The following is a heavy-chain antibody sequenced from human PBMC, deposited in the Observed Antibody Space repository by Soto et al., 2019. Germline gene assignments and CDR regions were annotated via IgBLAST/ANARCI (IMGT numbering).Heavy chain of an antibody. CDR1: GFTFSSYW. D-gene: IGHD2-15*01. V-gene: IGHV3-7*01. Sequence: EVQLVESGVGLVQPGGSLRLSCAASGFTFSSYWMSWVRQAPGKGLEWVAKIKQDGSEKYYVDSVKGRFTISRDNAENSLYLQMISLRAEDTAGYYCAREGYSYYFDYWGQGTLVTVSS. J-gene: IGHJ4*02. CDR3: AREGYSYYFDY. CDR2: IKQDGSEK.